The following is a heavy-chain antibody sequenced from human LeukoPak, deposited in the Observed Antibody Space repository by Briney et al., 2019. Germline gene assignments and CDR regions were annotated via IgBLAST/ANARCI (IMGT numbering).Heavy chain of an antibody. CDR3: ARDYSMYYMDV. Sequence: SETLSLTCTVSGGSISSSSYYWGWIRQPPGKGLEWIGSIYYSGSTYYNPSLKSRVTISVDTSKNQFSLKLSSVTAADTAVYYCARDYSMYYMDVWGKGTTVTVSS. J-gene: IGHJ6*03. D-gene: IGHD2/OR15-2a*01. CDR1: GGSISSSSYY. V-gene: IGHV4-39*07. CDR2: IYYSGST.